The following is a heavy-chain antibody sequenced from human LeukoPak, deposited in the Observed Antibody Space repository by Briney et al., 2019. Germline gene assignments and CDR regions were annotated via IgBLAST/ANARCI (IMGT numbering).Heavy chain of an antibody. CDR3: ARVRPDYYDSSGYSGGAAFDI. Sequence: SVKVSCKASGYTFTIYGISWVRQAPGQGLEWMGGIIPIFGTANYAQKFQGRVTITADESTSTAYMELSSLRSEDTAVYYCARVRPDYYDSSGYSGGAAFDIWGQGTMVTVSS. CDR2: IIPIFGTA. CDR1: GYTFTIYG. D-gene: IGHD3-22*01. J-gene: IGHJ3*02. V-gene: IGHV1-69*13.